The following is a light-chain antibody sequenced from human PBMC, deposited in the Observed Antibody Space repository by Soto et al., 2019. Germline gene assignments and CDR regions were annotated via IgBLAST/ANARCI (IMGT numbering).Light chain of an antibody. CDR1: QTISSW. V-gene: IGKV1-5*01. Sequence: TQSPGTLSASVGDRVTITCRASQTISSWLAWYQQKPGKAPKLLIYDVSSLESGVPSRFSGSGSGTEFTLTISSLQPDDFATYYCQQSYSTPQTFGQGTKVDIK. CDR3: QQSYSTPQT. CDR2: DVS. J-gene: IGKJ1*01.